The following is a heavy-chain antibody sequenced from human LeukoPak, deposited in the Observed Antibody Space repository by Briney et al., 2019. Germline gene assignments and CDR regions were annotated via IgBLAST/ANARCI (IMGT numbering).Heavy chain of an antibody. Sequence: GGSLRLSCAASGFTFSSYEMNWVRQAPGKGLEWVSYISSSGSTIYYADSVKGRFTISRDNAKNSLYLQTNSLRAEDTAVYYCAREHNLSIDYWGQGTLVTVPS. J-gene: IGHJ4*02. CDR3: AREHNLSIDY. CDR1: GFTFSSYE. D-gene: IGHD5-24*01. CDR2: ISSSGSTI. V-gene: IGHV3-48*03.